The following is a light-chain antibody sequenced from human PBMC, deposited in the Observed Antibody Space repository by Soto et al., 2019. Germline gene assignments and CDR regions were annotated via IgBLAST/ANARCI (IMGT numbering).Light chain of an antibody. J-gene: IGKJ1*01. V-gene: IGKV3-15*01. CDR3: QQYNDNWPT. CDR2: GAS. Sequence: EIVMTQSPATVSVSQGERATLSCRASQSVRTNLAWYQHKPGQAPRLLIYGASNRATGFPARFSGSGSGTEFTLTISSLQSEDFAVYYCQQYNDNWPTFGQGTKVDI. CDR1: QSVRTN.